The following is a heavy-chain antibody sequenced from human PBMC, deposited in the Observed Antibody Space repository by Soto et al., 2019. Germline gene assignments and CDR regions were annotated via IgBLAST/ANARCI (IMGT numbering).Heavy chain of an antibody. J-gene: IGHJ4*02. CDR2: ISAYNGNT. Sequence: QVQLVQSGAEVKKPGASVKVSCKASGYTFTSYGISWVRQAPGQGLEWMGWISAYNGNTNYAQKLQGXXTXTXXTSTRTAYVELRSLRSDDTAVYYCARVSTVAGVDYWGQRTLVTVSS. V-gene: IGHV1-18*01. D-gene: IGHD6-19*01. CDR3: ARVSTVAGVDY. CDR1: GYTFTSYG.